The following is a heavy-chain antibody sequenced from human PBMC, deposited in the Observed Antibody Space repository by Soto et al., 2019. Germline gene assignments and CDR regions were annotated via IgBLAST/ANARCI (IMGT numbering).Heavy chain of an antibody. V-gene: IGHV3-30*03. CDR1: GFTFTGYW. CDR3: VRGGGQNGHDTRFNY. Sequence: PGGSLRLSCAASGFTFTGYWMTWIRQAPGKGLDWVADISYDGNEKFYADSVKGRFTISRDNYRNTVYLQMNGLRTEDTAFYYYVRGGGQNGHDTRFNYWGQGTRVTVS. CDR2: ISYDGNEK. J-gene: IGHJ4*02. D-gene: IGHD5-12*01.